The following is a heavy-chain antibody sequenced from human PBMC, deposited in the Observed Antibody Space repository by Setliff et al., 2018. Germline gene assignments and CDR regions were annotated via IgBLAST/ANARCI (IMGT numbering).Heavy chain of an antibody. Sequence: SETLSLTCAVYGGSFSTYYWIWIRQPPGKGLEWIGEINHSGSTNYNPSLKSRVTISVDTSKNQFSLKLSSVTAADTALYYCARALIYDSSGYYRAHWYFDLWGRGTLVTVSS. V-gene: IGHV4-34*01. D-gene: IGHD3-22*01. J-gene: IGHJ2*01. CDR3: ARALIYDSSGYYRAHWYFDL. CDR1: GGSFSTYY. CDR2: INHSGST.